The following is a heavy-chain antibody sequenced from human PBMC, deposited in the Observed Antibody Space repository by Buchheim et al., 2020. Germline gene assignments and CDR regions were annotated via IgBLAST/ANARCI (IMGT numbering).Heavy chain of an antibody. D-gene: IGHD4-23*01. Sequence: QVQLQESGPGLVKPSETLSLTCTVSGDSISSYYWSWIRQPPGKGLEWIGYFYYSGSTNYNPSLKSRVTIPVDKSKNQFSLKLSSVTAADTAVYYCARAVVVTNWFDPWGQGTL. V-gene: IGHV4-59*08. J-gene: IGHJ5*02. CDR3: ARAVVVTNWFDP. CDR2: FYYSGST. CDR1: GDSISSYY.